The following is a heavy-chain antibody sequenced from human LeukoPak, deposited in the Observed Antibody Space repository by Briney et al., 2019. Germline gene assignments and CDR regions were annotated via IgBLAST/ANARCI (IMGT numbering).Heavy chain of an antibody. CDR3: AREKNDYNFWTGGYYYLDV. J-gene: IGHJ6*03. CDR1: DGSISGGSYY. CDR2: IYASGST. V-gene: IGHV4-61*02. D-gene: IGHD3-3*01. Sequence: SQTLSLTCTVSDGSISGGSYYWSWIRQPAGKGLEWIGRIYASGSTDYNPSLKSRLTISVDTSKNQFSLRLTSVTAADTAVYYCAREKNDYNFWTGGYYYLDVWGKGTTVTVSS.